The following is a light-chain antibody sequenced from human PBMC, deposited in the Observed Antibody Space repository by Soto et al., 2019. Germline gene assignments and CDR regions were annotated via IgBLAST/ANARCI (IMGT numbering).Light chain of an antibody. V-gene: IGKV3-20*01. J-gene: IGKJ4*01. CDR1: QSVSSTY. Sequence: EIVLTQSPGTLSLSPGERATLSCRASQSVSSTYLAWYQQKPGQSPRLLIYGASSRAAGIPDRFSGSGFVTDFTLTISRLEPEDSAVYYCQQYDTSPPNLTFGGGTKVEIK. CDR2: GAS. CDR3: QQYDTSPPNLT.